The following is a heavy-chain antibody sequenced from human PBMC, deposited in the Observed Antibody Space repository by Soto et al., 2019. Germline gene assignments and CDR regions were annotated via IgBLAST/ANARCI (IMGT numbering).Heavy chain of an antibody. CDR3: AKKRGIAAAGTYYYFDY. J-gene: IGHJ4*02. CDR1: GVTFSSYA. V-gene: IGHV3-23*01. Sequence: EVQLLESGGGLVQPGGSLRLSCAASGVTFSSYAMSWVRQAPGKGLEWVSAISGSGGSTYYADSVKGRFTISRDNSKNTLYLQMNSLRAEDTAVYYCAKKRGIAAAGTYYYFDYWGQGTLVTVSS. CDR2: ISGSGGST. D-gene: IGHD6-13*01.